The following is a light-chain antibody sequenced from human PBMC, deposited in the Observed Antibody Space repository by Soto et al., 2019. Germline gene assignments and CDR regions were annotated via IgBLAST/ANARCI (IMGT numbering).Light chain of an antibody. CDR3: QQYEDIPIT. CDR2: DAS. Sequence: DIQMTPSQSSLSASVGDRVNITCQATQDISNLLNLFQQKPGKAPKLLIYDASNLETGVPSRFSGSGSGTDFTFTISSLQPEDIATYYCQQYEDIPITFGQGTRLEI. CDR1: QDISNL. J-gene: IGKJ5*01. V-gene: IGKV1-33*01.